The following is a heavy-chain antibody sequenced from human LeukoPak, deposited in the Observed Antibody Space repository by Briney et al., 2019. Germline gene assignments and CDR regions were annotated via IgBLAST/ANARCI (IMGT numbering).Heavy chain of an antibody. Sequence: SETLSLTCAVYGGSFSGYYWSWIRQPPGKGLEWIGEINHSGSTNYNPSLKSRVTISVDTSKNQFSLKLSSVTAADTAVYYCARRKYNWNYDGWFDPWGQGTLVTVSS. CDR3: ARRKYNWNYDGWFDP. J-gene: IGHJ5*02. CDR1: GGSFSGYY. CDR2: INHSGST. V-gene: IGHV4-34*01. D-gene: IGHD1-7*01.